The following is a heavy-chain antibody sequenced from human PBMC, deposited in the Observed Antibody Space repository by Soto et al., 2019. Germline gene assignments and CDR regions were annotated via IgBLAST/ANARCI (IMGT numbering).Heavy chain of an antibody. V-gene: IGHV1-3*01. CDR2: INAGNGNT. J-gene: IGHJ4*02. CDR3: ARDLRYYDSSGYYYY. CDR1: GYTFTSYA. Sequence: ASVKVSCKASGYTFTSYAMHWVRQAPGQRLEWMGWINAGNGNTKYSQKFQGRVTITRDTSASTAYMELSSLRSEDTAVYYCARDLRYYDSSGYYYYWGQGTLVTVLL. D-gene: IGHD3-22*01.